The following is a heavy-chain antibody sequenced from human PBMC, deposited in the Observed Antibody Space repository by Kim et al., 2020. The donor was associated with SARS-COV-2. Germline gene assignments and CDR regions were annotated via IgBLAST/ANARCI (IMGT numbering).Heavy chain of an antibody. CDR1: GGTFSSYA. CDR2: IIPIFGTA. J-gene: IGHJ6*02. CDR3: AREWWGLEATPDYYYGMDV. V-gene: IGHV1-69*13. Sequence: SVKVSCKASGGTFSSYAISWVRQAPGQGLEWMGGIIPIFGTANYAQKFQGRVTNTADESTSTAYMELSSLRSEDTAVYYCAREWWGLEATPDYYYGMDVWGQGTTVTVSS. D-gene: IGHD1-26*01.